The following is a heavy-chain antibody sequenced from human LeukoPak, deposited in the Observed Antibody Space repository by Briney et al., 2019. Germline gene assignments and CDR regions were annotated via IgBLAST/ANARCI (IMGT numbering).Heavy chain of an antibody. J-gene: IGHJ4*02. V-gene: IGHV4-30-2*01. D-gene: IGHD2-15*01. Sequence: SQTLSLTCAVSGGSISSGDYSWSWIRQPPGKGLEWIGHISHSGSTHYNPSLKSRVTISVDRSKNQFSLKLSSVTAADTAVYYCARVSCSGTTCYQHRHFDHWGQGTLVSVSS. CDR3: ARVSCSGTTCYQHRHFDH. CDR1: GGSISSGDYS. CDR2: ISHSGST.